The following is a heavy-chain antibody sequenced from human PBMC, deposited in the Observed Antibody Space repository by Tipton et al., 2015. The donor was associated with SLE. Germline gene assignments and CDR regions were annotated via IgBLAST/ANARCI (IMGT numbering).Heavy chain of an antibody. Sequence: TLSLTCTVSGYSISSGYYWGWIRQPPGKGLEWIGYIYYSASTFYNPSLRSRVMISVDTSKNQVSLKLRSVTAADTAVYFCARSPGYDYDLWGQGTLVTVSS. CDR3: ARSPGYDYDL. J-gene: IGHJ5*02. CDR1: GYSISSGYY. D-gene: IGHD5-12*01. CDR2: IYYSAST. V-gene: IGHV4-38-2*02.